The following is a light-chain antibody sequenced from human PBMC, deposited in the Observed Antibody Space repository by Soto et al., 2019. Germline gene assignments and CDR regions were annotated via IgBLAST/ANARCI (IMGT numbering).Light chain of an antibody. CDR2: AAS. J-gene: IGKJ5*01. V-gene: IGKV3-20*01. Sequence: EIVLTQSPGTLSLSPGERATLSCRASQSVSSSYLAWYQQKPGQAPRLLIYAASIRATDIPDRFSGSGSGTDFTLSIRRLEPENFAVFYCQQYGSSSITFGQVTRLGIK. CDR3: QQYGSSSIT. CDR1: QSVSSSY.